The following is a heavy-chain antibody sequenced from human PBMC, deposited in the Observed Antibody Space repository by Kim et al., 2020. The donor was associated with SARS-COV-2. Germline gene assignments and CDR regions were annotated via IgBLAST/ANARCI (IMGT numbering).Heavy chain of an antibody. V-gene: IGHV3-21*01. D-gene: IGHD2-8*01. J-gene: IGHJ4*02. CDR3: ARRCTNGLEDYFDY. CDR1: GFTFSSYS. CDR2: ISSSSSYI. Sequence: GGSLRLSCAASGFTFSSYSMNWVRQAPGKGLEWVSSISSSSSYIYYADSVKGRFTISRDNAKNSLYLQMNSLRAEDTAVYYCARRCTNGLEDYFDYWGQGTLVTVSS.